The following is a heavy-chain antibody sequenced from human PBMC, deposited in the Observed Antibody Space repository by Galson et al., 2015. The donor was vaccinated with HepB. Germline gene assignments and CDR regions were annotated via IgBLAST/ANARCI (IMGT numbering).Heavy chain of an antibody. V-gene: IGHV3-9*01. J-gene: IGHJ4*02. CDR2: ISWNSGSI. CDR3: AKDRSFGGGSGSPLDY. D-gene: IGHD3-10*01. CDR1: GFTFDDYA. Sequence: SLRLSCAASGFTFDDYAMHWVRQAPGKGLEWVSGISWNSGSIGYADSVKGRFTISRDNAKNSLYLQMNSLRAEDTALYYCAKDRSFGGGSGSPLDYWGQGTLVTVSS.